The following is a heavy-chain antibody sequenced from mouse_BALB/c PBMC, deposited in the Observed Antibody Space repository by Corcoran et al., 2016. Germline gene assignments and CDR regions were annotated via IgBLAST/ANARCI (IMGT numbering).Heavy chain of an antibody. CDR1: GFSLSTSGMG. J-gene: IGHJ4*01. CDR3: ARRADYGSSYYAMDY. CDR2: IYWDDDK. V-gene: IGHV8-12*01. Sequence: QVTLKESGPGILQPSQTLSLTCSFSGFSLSTSGMGVSWIRQPSGKGLEWLAHIYWDDDKRYNPSLKSRLTISKDTSSNQVFLKITSVDTADTATYYCARRADYGSSYYAMDYWGQGTSVTVSS. D-gene: IGHD1-1*01.